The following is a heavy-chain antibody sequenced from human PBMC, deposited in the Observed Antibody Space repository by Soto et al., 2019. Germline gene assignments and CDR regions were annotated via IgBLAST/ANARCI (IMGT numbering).Heavy chain of an antibody. CDR2: MAHDETST. CDR3: AIDNNPGVPDYLDS. CDR1: GFTFSTTV. J-gene: IGHJ4*02. V-gene: IGHV3-30-3*01. D-gene: IGHD1-1*01. Sequence: QAQLVESGGDVVQPGGSLRLSCATSGFTFSTTVLHWVRQAPGKGLEWLAVMAHDETSTIYADSVKGRFTISRDKYKNTLYLQMNSLRTEDTGIYYSAIDNNPGVPDYLDSRGQGTLVTVSS.